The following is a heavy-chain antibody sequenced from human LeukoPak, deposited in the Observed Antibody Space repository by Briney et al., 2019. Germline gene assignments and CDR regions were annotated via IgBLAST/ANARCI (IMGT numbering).Heavy chain of an antibody. CDR1: GGSISSGDYY. CDR2: IYYSGST. V-gene: IGHV4-30-4*08. CDR3: ARGTTHRDLDY. J-gene: IGHJ4*02. Sequence: SQALSLTCTVSGGSISSGDYYWSWIRQPPGKGLGWIGYIYYSGSTYYNPSLKSRVTISVDTSKNQFSLKLSSVTAADTAVYYCARGTTHRDLDYWGQGTLVTVSS. D-gene: IGHD1-1*01.